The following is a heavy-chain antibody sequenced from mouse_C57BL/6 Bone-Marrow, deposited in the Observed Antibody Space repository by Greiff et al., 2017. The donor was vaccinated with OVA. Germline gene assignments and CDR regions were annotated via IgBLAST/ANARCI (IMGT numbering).Heavy chain of an antibody. CDR2: INTNNGGT. V-gene: IGHV1-26*01. CDR3: ARRGTYRLEPWFAY. CDR1: GYTFTDYY. Sequence: VQLQQSGPELVKPGASVKISCKASGYTFTDYYMNWVKQSHGKSLEWIGDINTNNGGTSYNQKFKGKATLTVDKSSSTAYMELRSLTSEDSAVYYCARRGTYRLEPWFAYWGQGTLVTVSA. J-gene: IGHJ3*01. D-gene: IGHD5-1*01.